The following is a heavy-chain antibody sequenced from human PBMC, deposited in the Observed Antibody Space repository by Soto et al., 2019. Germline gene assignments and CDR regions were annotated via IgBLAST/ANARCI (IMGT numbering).Heavy chain of an antibody. CDR2: IVVGSGNT. CDR3: AAGYCSGGSCYSGDY. CDR1: GFAFASSA. D-gene: IGHD2-15*01. J-gene: IGHJ4*02. Sequence: GDSVKVSCKASGFAFASSAMQWVRQARGQRLEWIGWIVVGSGNTNYAQKFQERVTITRDMSTSTAYMELSSLRSENTAVYYCAAGYCSGGSCYSGDYWGQGTLVTVSS. V-gene: IGHV1-58*02.